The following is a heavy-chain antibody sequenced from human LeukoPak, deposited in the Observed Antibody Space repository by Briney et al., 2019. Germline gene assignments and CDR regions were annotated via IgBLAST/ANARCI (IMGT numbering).Heavy chain of an antibody. V-gene: IGHV3-23*01. CDR3: AKEEIRHFDFDC. Sequence: GGSLRLSCAASGLTFSTYAMNWVRQAPGKGLEWVSGIGGSGADTSYADSVKGRFTIARDNSKNTLYLQMNSLRAEDTAVYYCAKEEIRHFDFDCWGQGTLVTASS. D-gene: IGHD3-3*02. CDR2: IGGSGADT. J-gene: IGHJ4*02. CDR1: GLTFSTYA.